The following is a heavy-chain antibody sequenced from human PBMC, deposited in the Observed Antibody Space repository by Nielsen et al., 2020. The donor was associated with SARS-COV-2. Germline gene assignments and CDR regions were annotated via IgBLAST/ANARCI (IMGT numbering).Heavy chain of an antibody. CDR2: IFSNDEK. J-gene: IGHJ6*02. CDR3: ARSDVDIVATIPRMYYYYGMDV. V-gene: IGHV2-26*01. Sequence: IRQPPGKALEWLAHIFSNDEKSYSTSLKSRLTISKDTSKSQVVLTMTNMDPVDTATYYCARSDVDIVATIPRMYYYYGMDVWGQGTTVTVSS. D-gene: IGHD5-12*01.